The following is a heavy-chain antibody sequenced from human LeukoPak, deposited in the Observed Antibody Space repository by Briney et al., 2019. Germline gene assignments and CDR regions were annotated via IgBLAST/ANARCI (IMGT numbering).Heavy chain of an antibody. Sequence: HPGGSLRLSCAASGFTFSSYGMHWVRQAPGKGLEWVAVISYDGSNKYYADSVKGRFTISRDNSKNTLCLQMNSLRAGDTAVYYCARDELSNDYGDYVGFEGGFDYWGQGTQVTVSS. J-gene: IGHJ4*02. V-gene: IGHV3-30*03. D-gene: IGHD4-17*01. CDR3: ARDELSNDYGDYVGFEGGFDY. CDR1: GFTFSSYG. CDR2: ISYDGSNK.